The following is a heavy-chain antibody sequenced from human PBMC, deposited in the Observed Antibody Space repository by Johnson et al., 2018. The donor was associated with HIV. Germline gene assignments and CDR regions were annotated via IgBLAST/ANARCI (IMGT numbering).Heavy chain of an antibody. CDR3: ARLRAEAQFDAFDI. Sequence: QVQLVESGGGLVKPGGSLRLSCAASGFTFSDFFMSWIRQAPGKGLEWVAYMSTSGSTKFYADSVKGRFTISRDNAKNSLYLQMNSLGAEDTSVYYCARLRAEAQFDAFDIWGQGTMVTVSS. CDR1: GFTFSDFF. V-gene: IGHV3-11*04. J-gene: IGHJ3*02. CDR2: MSTSGSTK. D-gene: IGHD5-24*01.